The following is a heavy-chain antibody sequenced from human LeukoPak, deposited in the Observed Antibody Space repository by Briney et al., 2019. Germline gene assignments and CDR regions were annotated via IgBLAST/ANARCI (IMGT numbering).Heavy chain of an antibody. CDR1: GGSISSYY. Sequence: SETLSLTCTVSGGSISSYYWSWIRQPPGKGLEWIGYIYYSGSTNYNPSLKSRVTISVDTSKNQFSLKLSSVTAADTAVYYCVRVVKTYYYGSGSYDDSNWFDPWGQGTLVTVSS. V-gene: IGHV4-59*01. D-gene: IGHD3-10*01. J-gene: IGHJ5*02. CDR2: IYYSGST. CDR3: VRVVKTYYYGSGSYDDSNWFDP.